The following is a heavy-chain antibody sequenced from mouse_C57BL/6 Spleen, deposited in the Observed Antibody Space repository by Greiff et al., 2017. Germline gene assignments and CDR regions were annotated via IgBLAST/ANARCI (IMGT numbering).Heavy chain of an antibody. CDR2: ISYDGSN. CDR1: GYSITSGYY. D-gene: IGHD2-3*01. V-gene: IGHV3-6*01. Sequence: EVQLVESGPGLVKPSQSLSLTCSVTGYSITSGYYWNWIRQFPGNKLEWMGYISYDGSNNYNPSLKNRISITRDTSKNQFFLKLNSVTTEDTATYYCARGGFYDGYYQGNYFDYWGQGTTLTVSS. J-gene: IGHJ2*01. CDR3: ARGGFYDGYYQGNYFDY.